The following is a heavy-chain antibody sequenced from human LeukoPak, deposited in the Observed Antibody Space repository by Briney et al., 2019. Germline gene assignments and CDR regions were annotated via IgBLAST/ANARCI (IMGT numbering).Heavy chain of an antibody. CDR1: GFTFSIYA. CDR3: AKDWYDNRVLDAFDI. V-gene: IGHV3-23*01. D-gene: IGHD3-22*01. Sequence: GGSLRPSCAASGFTFSIYAMNWVRQAPGEGLEWVSVASGSGGSTDYADSVKGRFTISRDNSKNTLYLQMNSLRAEDTAVYYCAKDWYDNRVLDAFDIWGQGTMVTVSS. J-gene: IGHJ3*02. CDR2: ASGSGGST.